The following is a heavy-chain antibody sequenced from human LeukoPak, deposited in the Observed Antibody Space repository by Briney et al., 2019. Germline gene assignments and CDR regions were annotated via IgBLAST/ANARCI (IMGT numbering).Heavy chain of an antibody. V-gene: IGHV4-39*01. CDR1: GGSISSSSYY. J-gene: IGHJ3*02. CDR2: IYSGGST. Sequence: PSETLSLTCTVSGGSISSSSYYWDRIRQSPGKGLEWIGNIYSGGSTYYTPSLKSRVTISVDTSKNQFSLKLSSVTAADTAIYFCARHSRSGSGGYENAFDIWGQGTMVTVPS. CDR3: ARHSRSGSGGYENAFDI. D-gene: IGHD5-12*01.